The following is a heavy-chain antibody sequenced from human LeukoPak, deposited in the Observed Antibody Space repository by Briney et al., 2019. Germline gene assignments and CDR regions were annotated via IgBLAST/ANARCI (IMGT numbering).Heavy chain of an antibody. D-gene: IGHD3-9*01. Sequence: PSETLSLTCTVSGGSISSGSYYWSWIRQPAGKGLEWIGRIYTSGSTNYNPSLKSRVTMSVDTSKNQFSLKLSSVTAADTAVYYCARDRRYYDILTVFDPWGQGTLVTVSS. CDR2: IYTSGST. CDR3: ARDRRYYDILTVFDP. CDR1: GGSISSGSYY. V-gene: IGHV4-61*02. J-gene: IGHJ5*02.